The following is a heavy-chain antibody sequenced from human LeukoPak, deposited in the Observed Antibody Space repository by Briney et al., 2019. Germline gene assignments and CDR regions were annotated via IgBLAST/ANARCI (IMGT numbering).Heavy chain of an antibody. CDR2: ISYDGSNK. Sequence: GGSLRLSCAASGFTFSSYAMHWVRQAPGKGLEWVAVISYDGSNKYYADSVKGRFTISRDNPKNSLYLQMNSLRADDTAVYYCARDRDWNSGFDYWGQGTLVTVSS. J-gene: IGHJ4*02. D-gene: IGHD1-7*01. CDR3: ARDRDWNSGFDY. CDR1: GFTFSSYA. V-gene: IGHV3-30*04.